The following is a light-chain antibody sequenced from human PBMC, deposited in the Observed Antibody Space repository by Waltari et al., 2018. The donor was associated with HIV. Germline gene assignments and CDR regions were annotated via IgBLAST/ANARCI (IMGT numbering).Light chain of an antibody. J-gene: IGLJ3*02. CDR1: AFPQLL. CDR2: KDN. Sequence: SYDLTQPPSVSVSTGQTATITCSGDAFPQLLSSWYQQKPGQAPLTVLYKDNKRPSGIPDRFSGSMSGATVMLIISGVLPEDEAVYYCESADDSGDHWVFGGGTKLSVL. V-gene: IGLV3-25*03. CDR3: ESADDSGDHWV.